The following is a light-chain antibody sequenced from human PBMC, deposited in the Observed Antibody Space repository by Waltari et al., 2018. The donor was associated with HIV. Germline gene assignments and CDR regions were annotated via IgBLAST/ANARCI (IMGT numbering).Light chain of an antibody. J-gene: IGLJ2*01. CDR1: SSNIGNDF. CDR3: GTWDRSMDGGV. V-gene: IGLV1-51*01. Sequence: QSVLTQPPSVSAAPGQKVAISCSLSSSNIGNDFVSWYQPVPGSAPKLLIYDNDKRPSGIPDRFSGSKSGTSATLDITGLQTGDGADYYCGTWDRSMDGGVFGGGTKLTVL. CDR2: DND.